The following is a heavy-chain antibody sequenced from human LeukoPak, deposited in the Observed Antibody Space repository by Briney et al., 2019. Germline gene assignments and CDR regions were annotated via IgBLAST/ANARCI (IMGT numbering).Heavy chain of an antibody. Sequence: PSETLSLTCTVSGGSISSGSYYWSWIRQPAGKGLEWIGRIYTSGNTNYNPSLNSRITLSVDTSKNQFSLKLSSVTAADTAVYYCARVGSSYPYFDYWGQGTLVTVSS. D-gene: IGHD6-6*01. V-gene: IGHV4-61*02. J-gene: IGHJ4*02. CDR1: GGSISSGSYY. CDR2: IYTSGNT. CDR3: ARVGSSYPYFDY.